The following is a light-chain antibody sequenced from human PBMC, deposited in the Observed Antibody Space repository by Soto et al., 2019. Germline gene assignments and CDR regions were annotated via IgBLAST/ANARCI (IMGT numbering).Light chain of an antibody. J-gene: IGLJ1*01. V-gene: IGLV2-8*01. Sequence: QSALTQPPSASGSPGQSVTISCTGNSNDVGHSSFISWYQQHPGKGPKLIIYDVSKRPSGVPDRFSGSKSGNTASLSLSGLQDEDEADYFCNAQADNGKHVFGTGTKLTVL. CDR1: SNDVGHSSF. CDR2: DVS. CDR3: NAQADNGKHV.